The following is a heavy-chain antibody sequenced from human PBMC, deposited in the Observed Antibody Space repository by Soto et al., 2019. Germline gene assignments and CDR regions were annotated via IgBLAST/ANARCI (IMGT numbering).Heavy chain of an antibody. Sequence: EVHLVESGGGLVQPGGSLRLSCAASGFSFSSYSMNWVRQAPGKGLEWISYITSSSSAIHYADSVKGRFTISRDNAKNLLYLQMNSRRDEDTAVYYCAAIIFGSKDWGQGTLVTVSS. CDR1: GFSFSSYS. D-gene: IGHD3-3*02. CDR2: ITSSSSAI. J-gene: IGHJ4*02. CDR3: AAIIFGSKD. V-gene: IGHV3-48*02.